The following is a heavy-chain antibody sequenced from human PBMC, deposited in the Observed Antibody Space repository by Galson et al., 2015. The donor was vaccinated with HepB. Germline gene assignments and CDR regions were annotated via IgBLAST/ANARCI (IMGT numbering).Heavy chain of an antibody. Sequence: SETLSLTCTVSGGSISSSSYYWGWTRQPPGKGLEWIGSIYYSGSTYYNPSLKSRVTIAIDTSKNQFSLKLSSVTAADTAVYYCARGTGGWTGVFDPWGQGTLVTVSS. J-gene: IGHJ5*02. CDR3: ARGTGGWTGVFDP. V-gene: IGHV4-39*01. D-gene: IGHD2-8*02. CDR1: GGSISSSSYY. CDR2: IYYSGST.